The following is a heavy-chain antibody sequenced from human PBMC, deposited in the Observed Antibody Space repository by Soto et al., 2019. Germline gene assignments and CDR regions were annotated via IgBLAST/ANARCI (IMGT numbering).Heavy chain of an antibody. Sequence: GGSLRLSCVVSGFTSNSYAVTWVRQVPGKGLGWVADISGGGDRTNYADSVKGRFTISRDNAKNSLYLQMNSLRAEDTAVYYCARAQIAVAGTVDYWGQGTLVPVSS. CDR1: GFTSNSYA. D-gene: IGHD6-19*01. J-gene: IGHJ4*02. CDR3: ARAQIAVAGTVDY. CDR2: ISGGGDRT. V-gene: IGHV3-23*01.